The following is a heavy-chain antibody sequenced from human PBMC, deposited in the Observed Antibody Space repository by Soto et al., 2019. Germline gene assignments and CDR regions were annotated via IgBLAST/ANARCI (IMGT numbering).Heavy chain of an antibody. J-gene: IGHJ6*04. CDR2: IIPIFGTT. CDR1: GGTFSSSA. CDR3: ARSYYYGSGRYYYYYYYGMDV. D-gene: IGHD3-10*01. V-gene: IGHV1-69*13. Sequence: VASVKVSCKASGGTFSSSAISWVRQAPGQGLEWMGGIIPIFGTTNYAQKFQGRVTITADESTSTAYMELSSLRSEDTAVYYFARSYYYGSGRYYYYYYYGMDVWATGTTVTVSS.